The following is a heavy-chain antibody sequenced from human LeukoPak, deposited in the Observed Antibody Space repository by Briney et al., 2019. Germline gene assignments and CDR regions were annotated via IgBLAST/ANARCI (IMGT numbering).Heavy chain of an antibody. Sequence: PGGSLRLSCAAPGFTVTTSYLSWVRQAPGKGLEWVSVIYSGGRTYYADSVKGRFTISRDNSKNTLFLQMNSLRAEDTAVYYCARAPDILTGYNYWGQGTLVTVSS. J-gene: IGHJ4*02. V-gene: IGHV3-53*01. CDR1: GFTVTTSY. CDR2: IYSGGRT. CDR3: ARAPDILTGYNY. D-gene: IGHD3-9*01.